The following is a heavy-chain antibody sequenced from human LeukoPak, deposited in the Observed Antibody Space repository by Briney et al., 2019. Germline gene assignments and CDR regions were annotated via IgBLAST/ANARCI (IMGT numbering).Heavy chain of an antibody. CDR2: ISGSGGST. CDR3: AKVTFGGVIVARPIDY. J-gene: IGHJ4*02. D-gene: IGHD3-16*02. V-gene: IGHV3-23*01. Sequence: GGSLRLSRAASGFTFSSYAMSWVRQAPGKGLEWVSAISGSGGSTYYADSVKGRFTISRDNSKNTLYLQMNSLRAEDTAVYYCAKVTFGGVIVARPIDYWGQGTLVTVSS. CDR1: GFTFSSYA.